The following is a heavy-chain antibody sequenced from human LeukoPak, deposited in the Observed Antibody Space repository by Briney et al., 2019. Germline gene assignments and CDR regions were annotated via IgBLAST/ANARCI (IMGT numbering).Heavy chain of an antibody. CDR1: GGTFSSYA. D-gene: IGHD3-3*01. Sequence: SVKVSCKASGGTFSSYAISWVRQAPGQGHEWMGGIIPIFGTANYAQKFQGRVTITTDESPSTAYIEQSSLRSEDTAVYYCARDGGSSTIFGVVIPYFDYWGQGTLVTVSS. J-gene: IGHJ4*02. V-gene: IGHV1-69*05. CDR3: ARDGGSSTIFGVVIPYFDY. CDR2: IIPIFGTA.